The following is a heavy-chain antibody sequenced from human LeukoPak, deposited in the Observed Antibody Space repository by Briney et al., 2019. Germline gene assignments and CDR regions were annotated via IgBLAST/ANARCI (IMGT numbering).Heavy chain of an antibody. D-gene: IGHD3-16*02. CDR2: IYYSGST. Sequence: SETLSLTCTVSGGSISSYYWSWIRQPPGKGLEWIGYIYYSGSTNYNPSLKSRVTISVDTSKNQFSLGLSSVTAADTAVYYCARINYDYVWGSYRYTFDYWGQGTLVTVSS. CDR1: GGSISSYY. J-gene: IGHJ4*02. V-gene: IGHV4-59*01. CDR3: ARINYDYVWGSYRYTFDY.